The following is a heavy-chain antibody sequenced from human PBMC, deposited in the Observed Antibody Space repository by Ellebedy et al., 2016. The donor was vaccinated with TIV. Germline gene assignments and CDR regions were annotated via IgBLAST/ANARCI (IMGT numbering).Heavy chain of an antibody. CDR2: IYAGDSDT. J-gene: IGHJ4*02. CDR3: ARRDRFYFDY. CDR1: GYNFTTYW. Sequence: GESLKISXKGSGYNFTTYWIGWVRRMPGKGLEWMGIIYAGDSDTRYSPSFRGQVTISADKSFSTAYLQWSSLKASDTAMYYCARRDRFYFDYWGQGTLVTVSS. V-gene: IGHV5-51*01.